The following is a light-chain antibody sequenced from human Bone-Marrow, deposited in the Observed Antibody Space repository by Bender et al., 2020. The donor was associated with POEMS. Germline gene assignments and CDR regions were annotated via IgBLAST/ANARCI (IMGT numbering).Light chain of an antibody. Sequence: QSALTQPASVSGSPGQSITISCIGTSSDVGGYDFVSWYQHHPGKAPKLVIFEATKRPSGLSNRFSGSKSGNTASLTISGLQAEDEADYYCCSYAGSNIWVFGGGTKLTVL. CDR3: CSYAGSNIWV. J-gene: IGLJ3*02. V-gene: IGLV2-23*01. CDR2: EAT. CDR1: SSDVGGYDF.